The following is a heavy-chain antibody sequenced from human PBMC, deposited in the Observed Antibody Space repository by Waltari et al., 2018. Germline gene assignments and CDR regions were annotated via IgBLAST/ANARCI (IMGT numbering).Heavy chain of an antibody. CDR1: GFTFSSYG. Sequence: QVQLVESGGGVVQPGRSLRLSCAASGFTFSSYGMHWVRQAPGKGLEWVAVIWDDGSNKYYADSVKGRFTISRDNSKNTLYLQMSSLRAEDTAVYYCAKKGDGSSSWYIDYWGQGTLVTVSS. J-gene: IGHJ4*02. CDR3: AKKGDGSSSWYIDY. V-gene: IGHV3-33*06. D-gene: IGHD6-13*01. CDR2: IWDDGSNK.